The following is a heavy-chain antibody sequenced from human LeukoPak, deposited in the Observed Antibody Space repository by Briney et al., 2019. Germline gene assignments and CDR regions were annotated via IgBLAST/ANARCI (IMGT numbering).Heavy chain of an antibody. J-gene: IGHJ5*02. CDR3: ARGLASSGWYLPNWFDP. Sequence: GGSLRLSCAASGFTFSSYSMNWVRQAPGKGLEWVSSISSSSSYIYYADSVKGRFTISRDNAKNSLYQQMNSLRAEDTAVYYCARGLASSGWYLPNWFDPWGQGTLVTVSS. CDR2: ISSSSSYI. D-gene: IGHD6-19*01. CDR1: GFTFSSYS. V-gene: IGHV3-21*01.